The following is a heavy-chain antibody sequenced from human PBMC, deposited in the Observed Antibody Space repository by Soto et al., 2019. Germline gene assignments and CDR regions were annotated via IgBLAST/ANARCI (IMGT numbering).Heavy chain of an antibody. CDR2: INHSGST. Sequence: SETLSLTCTVSGGSISSYYWSWIRQPPGKGLEWIGEINHSGSTNYNPSLKSRVTISVDTSKNQFSLKLSSVTAADTAVYYCARSRYYDFWSGYPPHFDYWGQGTQVTVSS. V-gene: IGHV4-34*01. J-gene: IGHJ4*02. CDR3: ARSRYYDFWSGYPPHFDY. CDR1: GGSISSYY. D-gene: IGHD3-3*01.